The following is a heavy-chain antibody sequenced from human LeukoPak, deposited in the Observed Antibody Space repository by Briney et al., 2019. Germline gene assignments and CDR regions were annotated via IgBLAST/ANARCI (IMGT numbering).Heavy chain of an antibody. CDR3: ARARVVTGDFDY. V-gene: IGHV3-48*01. Sequence: GGSLRLSCAASGFTFSSYSMNWVRQAPGKGLEWLSYISSSSSTIYYADSVKGRFTISRDHAKNSLYLQMNSLRAEDTAVYYCARARVVTGDFDYWGQGTLVTVSS. CDR1: GFTFSSYS. D-gene: IGHD2-21*02. J-gene: IGHJ4*02. CDR2: ISSSSSTI.